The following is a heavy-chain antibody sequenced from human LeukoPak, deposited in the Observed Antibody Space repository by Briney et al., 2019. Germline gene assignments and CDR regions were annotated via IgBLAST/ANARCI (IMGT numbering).Heavy chain of an antibody. J-gene: IGHJ4*02. CDR2: IYYSGST. D-gene: IGHD6-19*01. Sequence: SETLSLTCTVSGGSISSYYWSWIRQPPGKGLEWIGYIYYSGSTYYNPSLKSRVTMSVDTSKNQFSLKLSSVTAADTAVYYCARHALTWAVATHYFDYWGQGTLVTVSS. V-gene: IGHV4-59*08. CDR1: GGSISSYY. CDR3: ARHALTWAVATHYFDY.